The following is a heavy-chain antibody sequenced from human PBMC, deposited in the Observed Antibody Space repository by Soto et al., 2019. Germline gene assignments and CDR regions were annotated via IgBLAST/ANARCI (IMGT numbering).Heavy chain of an antibody. Sequence: EVQLVESGGGLVQPGGSLRLSCAASGFTFEDYAMRWVRQAPGKGLGWVSGISWNSGSLGYADSVKGRFTISRDNAKNPLYLQMNSLRAEDTAFYYCARGVPSGWFFDLWGRGTLVTVSP. CDR2: ISWNSGSL. CDR3: ARGVPSGWFFDL. D-gene: IGHD3-10*01. CDR1: GFTFEDYA. J-gene: IGHJ2*01. V-gene: IGHV3-9*01.